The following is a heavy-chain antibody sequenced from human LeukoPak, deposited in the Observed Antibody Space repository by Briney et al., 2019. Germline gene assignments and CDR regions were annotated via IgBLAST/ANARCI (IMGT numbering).Heavy chain of an antibody. CDR1: GFTLNTYW. CDR2: INKDGSEK. CDR3: ARVPFCSGPTCYGFFDY. D-gene: IGHD2-15*01. V-gene: IGHV3-7*03. Sequence: GGSLRLSCAASGFTLNTYWMNWVRQAPGKGLEWVASINKDGSEKYYVDSMKGRFTISRDNAKNSLYLQMNSLGAEDTAVYYCARVPFCSGPTCYGFFDYWGQGTLVTVSS. J-gene: IGHJ4*02.